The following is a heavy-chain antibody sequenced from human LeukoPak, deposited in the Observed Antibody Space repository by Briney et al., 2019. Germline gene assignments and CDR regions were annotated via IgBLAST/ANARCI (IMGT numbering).Heavy chain of an antibody. D-gene: IGHD3-22*01. V-gene: IGHV1-69*13. CDR1: GGTFSSYA. J-gene: IGHJ4*02. CDR3: ARGSSGYSLLGDFDY. CDR2: IIPIFGTA. Sequence: SVKVSCKASGGTFSSYAISWVRQAPGQGLEWMGGIIPIFGTANYAQKFQGRVTITADESTSTAYMELSSLRSEDTAVYYCARGSSGYSLLGDFDYWGQGTLVTVSS.